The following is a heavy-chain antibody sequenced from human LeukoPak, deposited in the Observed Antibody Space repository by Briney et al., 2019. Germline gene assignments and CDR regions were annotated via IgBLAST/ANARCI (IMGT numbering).Heavy chain of an antibody. V-gene: IGHV3-48*01. J-gene: IGHJ6*02. CDR2: IRSDSKTI. Sequence: GGSLRLSCVMSGFTFNSEPMSWVRQAPGKGLDWIAHIRSDSKTIVYADSVKGRFTISRDNAKNSLSLQMNSLRAEDTAVYFCAREDIVVVVAATDYYGMDVWGQGTTVTVSS. CDR1: GFTFNSEP. CDR3: AREDIVVVVAATDYYGMDV. D-gene: IGHD2-15*01.